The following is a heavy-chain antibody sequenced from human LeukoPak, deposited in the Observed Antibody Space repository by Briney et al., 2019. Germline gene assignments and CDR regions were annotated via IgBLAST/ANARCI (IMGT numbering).Heavy chain of an antibody. V-gene: IGHV4-30-4*01. CDR3: ASYYGSGSFDY. Sequence: SETLSLTCTVSGGSINSGDYYWSWIRQPPGKGLEWIRYIYYSGSTYYNPSLKSRVTISVDTSKNQFSPKLSSVTAADTAVNYCASYYGSGSFDYWGQGTLVTVSS. J-gene: IGHJ4*02. CDR1: GGSINSGDYY. CDR2: IYYSGST. D-gene: IGHD3-10*01.